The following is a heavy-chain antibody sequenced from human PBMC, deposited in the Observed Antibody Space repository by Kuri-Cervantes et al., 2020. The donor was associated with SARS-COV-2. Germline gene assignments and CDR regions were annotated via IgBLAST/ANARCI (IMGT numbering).Heavy chain of an antibody. J-gene: IGHJ4*02. Sequence: GESLKISCPASGFTFGDYAMSWFRQAPGKGLEWVGFIRSKAYGGTTEYAASVKGRFTISRDDSKSIAYLQMNSLKTEDTAVYYCTQYCSGGSCYDYWGQGTLVTVSS. V-gene: IGHV3-49*03. D-gene: IGHD2-15*01. CDR2: IRSKAYGGTT. CDR1: GFTFGDYA. CDR3: TQYCSGGSCYDY.